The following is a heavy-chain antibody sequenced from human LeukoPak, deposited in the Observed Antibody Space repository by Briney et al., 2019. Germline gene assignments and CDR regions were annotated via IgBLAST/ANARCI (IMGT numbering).Heavy chain of an antibody. V-gene: IGHV3-30*02. J-gene: IGHJ4*02. CDR2: IRFDGSER. CDR1: GFTFSRYG. CDR3: ARDKYYYDSSAMEGFDY. D-gene: IGHD3-22*01. Sequence: GGSLRLSCAASGFTFSRYGMHWVRQAPGKGLEWVAFIRFDGSERYYADSVKGRFTISRDISKSTLYLQMNSLRAEDTAVYYCARDKYYYDSSAMEGFDYWGQRTLVTVSS.